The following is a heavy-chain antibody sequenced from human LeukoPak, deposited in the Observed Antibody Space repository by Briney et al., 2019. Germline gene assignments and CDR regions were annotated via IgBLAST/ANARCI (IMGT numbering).Heavy chain of an antibody. CDR1: GGTFSSYA. D-gene: IGHD3-22*01. V-gene: IGHV1-18*01. CDR3: ARLGYYDSSGYYYVLSPFDY. Sequence: ASVKVSCKASGGTFSSYAISWVRQAPGQGLEWMGWISAYNGNTNYAQKLQGRVTMTTDTSTSTAYMELRSLKSDDTAVYYCARLGYYDSSGYYYVLSPFDYWGQGTLVTVSS. J-gene: IGHJ4*02. CDR2: ISAYNGNT.